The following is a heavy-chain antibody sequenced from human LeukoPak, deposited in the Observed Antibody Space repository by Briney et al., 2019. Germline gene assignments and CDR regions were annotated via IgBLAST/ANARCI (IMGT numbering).Heavy chain of an antibody. Sequence: GRSLRLSCAASGFTFSSYGMQWVRQAPGKGLEWVAVISYDGSNKYYADSVKGRFTISRDNSKNTLYLQMNSLRAEDTAVYYCAKVRYPYCSSTSCYGLDYWGQGTLVTVSS. J-gene: IGHJ4*02. CDR3: AKVRYPYCSSTSCYGLDY. CDR1: GFTFSSYG. V-gene: IGHV3-30*18. D-gene: IGHD2-2*01. CDR2: ISYDGSNK.